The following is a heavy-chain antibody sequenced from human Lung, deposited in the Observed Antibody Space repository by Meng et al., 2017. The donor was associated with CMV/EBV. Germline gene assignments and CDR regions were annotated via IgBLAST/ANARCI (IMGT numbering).Heavy chain of an antibody. CDR1: GGSISSSNYY. V-gene: IGHV4-39*06. D-gene: IGHD2-2*01. Sequence: SXTLSLXCTVSGGSISSSNYYWGWIRQPPGKGLEWIGRMLSTGSTYYNPSLKSRVTISLDTSKNQFPLKLNSVTAADTAVYFCARDHKFRVGVVVVPAFDIWXQGTMVTVSS. CDR2: MLSTGST. J-gene: IGHJ3*02. CDR3: ARDHKFRVGVVVVPAFDI.